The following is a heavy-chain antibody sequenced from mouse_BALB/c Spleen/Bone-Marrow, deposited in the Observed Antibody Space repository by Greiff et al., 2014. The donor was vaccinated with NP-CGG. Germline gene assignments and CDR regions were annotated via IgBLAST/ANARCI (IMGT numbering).Heavy chain of an antibody. CDR3: ASGNYYAMDY. J-gene: IGHJ4*01. CDR2: ISSGGSYT. D-gene: IGHD1-1*01. V-gene: IGHV5-6*01. CDR1: GFTFSSYG. Sequence: EVQVVESGGDLVKPGGSLKLSCAASGFTFSSYGMSWVRQTPDKRLEWVATISSGGSYTYYPDSVEGRFTISRDNAKNTLYLHMSSLKSEDTAMYYCASGNYYAMDYWGQGTSVTVSS.